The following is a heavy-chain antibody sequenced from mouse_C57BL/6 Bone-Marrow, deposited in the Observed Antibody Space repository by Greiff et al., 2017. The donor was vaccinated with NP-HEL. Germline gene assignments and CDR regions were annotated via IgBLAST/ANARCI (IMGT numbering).Heavy chain of an antibody. CDR3: ARLRGYAMDY. V-gene: IGHV5-6*02. Sequence: DVMLVESGGDLVKPGGSLKLSCAASGFTFSSYGMSWVRQTPDKRLEWVATISSGGSYTYYPDSVKGRFTISRDNAKNTLYLQMSSLKSEDTAMYYCARLRGYAMDYWGQGTSVTVSS. CDR2: ISSGGSYT. J-gene: IGHJ4*01. CDR1: GFTFSSYG.